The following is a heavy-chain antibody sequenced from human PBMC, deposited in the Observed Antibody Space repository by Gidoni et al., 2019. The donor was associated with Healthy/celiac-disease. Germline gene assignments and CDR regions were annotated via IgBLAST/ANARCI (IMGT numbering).Heavy chain of an antibody. CDR3: ARDRRVLGYCSGGSCFYYYYYGMDV. Sequence: EVQLVESGGGLVKPGGSLRLSCAASGFTFSSYSMNWVRQAPGKGLDWVSSISSSSSYIYYADSVKGRFTISRDNAKNSLYLQMNSLRAEDTAVYYCARDRRVLGYCSGGSCFYYYYYGMDVWGQGTTVTVSS. V-gene: IGHV3-21*01. CDR1: GFTFSSYS. CDR2: ISSSSSYI. J-gene: IGHJ6*02. D-gene: IGHD2-15*01.